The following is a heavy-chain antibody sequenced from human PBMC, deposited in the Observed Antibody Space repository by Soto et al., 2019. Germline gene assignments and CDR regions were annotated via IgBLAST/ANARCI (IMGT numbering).Heavy chain of an antibody. V-gene: IGHV3-23*01. CDR2: IIDSGGGT. CDR3: AKEGATRHYFDY. CDR1: GFKFSNYA. Sequence: GGSRIHSCAASGFKFSNYAMSWVRHAPGKGLEWVSAIIDSGGGTYHADSVKGRFTISRDNSKNTLYLQMNSLRAEDTAVYYCAKEGATRHYFDYWGQGTLVTVSS. J-gene: IGHJ4*02. D-gene: IGHD1-26*01.